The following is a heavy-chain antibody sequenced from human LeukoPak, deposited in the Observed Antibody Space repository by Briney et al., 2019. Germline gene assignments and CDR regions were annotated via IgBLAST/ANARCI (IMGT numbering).Heavy chain of an antibody. D-gene: IGHD3-22*01. CDR3: ARDRRAYYYDSSGYRLDI. V-gene: IGHV4-4*02. CDR2: IYHSGST. Sequence: SGTLSLTCAVSGGSISSSNWWSWVRQPPGKGLEWVGEIYHSGSTNYNPSLKSRVTISVDKSKNQFSLKLSSVTAADTAVYYCARDRRAYYYDSSGYRLDIWGQGTMVTVSS. J-gene: IGHJ3*02. CDR1: GGSISSSNW.